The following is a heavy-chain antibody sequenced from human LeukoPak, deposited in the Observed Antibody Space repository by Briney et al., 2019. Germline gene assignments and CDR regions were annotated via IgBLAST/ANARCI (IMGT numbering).Heavy chain of an antibody. Sequence: SETLSLTCAISGGSFSSYDWSWIRQPPGKGLEWIGYIYYSGSTNYNPSLKSRVTISVDTSKNHFSLKLSSVTAADTAVYYCTCDHDFWSGLDLFDPWGQGTLVTVSS. CDR3: TCDHDFWSGLDLFDP. D-gene: IGHD3-3*01. CDR1: GGSFSSYD. J-gene: IGHJ5*02. V-gene: IGHV4-59*01. CDR2: IYYSGST.